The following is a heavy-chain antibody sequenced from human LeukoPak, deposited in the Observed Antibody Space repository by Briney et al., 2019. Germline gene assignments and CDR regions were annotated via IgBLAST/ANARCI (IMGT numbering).Heavy chain of an antibody. CDR3: ARDADYGVDY. D-gene: IGHD4/OR15-4a*01. CDR2: ITNNGATT. CDR1: GFSFTDSY. Sequence: GGSLRLSPSASGFSFTDSYTYWFPLSPQKGLEGIAYITNNGATTECAYSVNSRFTMSRVNAKNTLYLQINSLRPDDAAVYYCARDADYGVDYWGQGTLVTVSS. V-gene: IGHV3-11*01. J-gene: IGHJ4*02.